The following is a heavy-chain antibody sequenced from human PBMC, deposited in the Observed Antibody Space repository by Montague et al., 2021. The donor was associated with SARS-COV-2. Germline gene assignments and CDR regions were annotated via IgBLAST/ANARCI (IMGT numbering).Heavy chain of an antibody. CDR3: ANEEEYCSGDSCDIDY. CDR2: ST. V-gene: IGHV3-23*01. Sequence: STYYADGVKGRVTISRDNSKNTLYMQINGMRAEDTDVDSCANEEEYCSGDSCDIDYWGQGTLVTVSS. J-gene: IGHJ4*02. D-gene: IGHD2-15*01.